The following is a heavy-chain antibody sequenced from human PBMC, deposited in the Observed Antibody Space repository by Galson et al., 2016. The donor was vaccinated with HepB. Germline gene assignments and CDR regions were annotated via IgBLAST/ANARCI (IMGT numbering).Heavy chain of an antibody. CDR1: GFSFSNSG. CDR2: ISGSGGST. V-gene: IGHV3-23*01. J-gene: IGHJ4*02. Sequence: SLRLSCAASGFSFSNSGMSWVRQAPGKGLEWVSAISGSGGSTYYAESVRGRFTISRDNSKNTLYLQMNSLRAEDTAVYSCAKYLALYNTGAGYFDSWGRGTLVTVSS. D-gene: IGHD6-19*01. CDR3: AKYLALYNTGAGYFDS.